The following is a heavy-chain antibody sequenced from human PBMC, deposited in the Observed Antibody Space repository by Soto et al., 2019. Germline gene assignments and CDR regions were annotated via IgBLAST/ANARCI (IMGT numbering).Heavy chain of an antibody. V-gene: IGHV3-7*01. CDR3: ARGTIEVAGIDY. J-gene: IGHJ4*02. Sequence: PGGSLRLSCAASGFTFRRYWMSWVRQAPGRGLEWVANIKEDGTEKYYVDSVKGRFTISRDSAKNSLYLQMNSLRVEDTAVYYCARGTIEVAGIDYWGQGTLVTVSS. D-gene: IGHD6-19*01. CDR2: IKEDGTEK. CDR1: GFTFRRYW.